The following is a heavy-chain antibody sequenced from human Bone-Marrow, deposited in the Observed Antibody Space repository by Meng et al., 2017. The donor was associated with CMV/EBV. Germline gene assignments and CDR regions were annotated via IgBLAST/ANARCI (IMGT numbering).Heavy chain of an antibody. CDR3: ARGVGATSYWYFDL. D-gene: IGHD1-26*01. CDR2: ISSSSSYI. J-gene: IGHJ2*01. CDR1: GFTFSSYS. V-gene: IGHV3-21*01. Sequence: SGFTFSSYSMNWVRQAPGKGLEWVSSISSSSSYIYYADSVKGRFTISRDNAKNSLYLQMNSLRAEDTAVYYCARGVGATSYWYFDLWGRGTLVTVSS.